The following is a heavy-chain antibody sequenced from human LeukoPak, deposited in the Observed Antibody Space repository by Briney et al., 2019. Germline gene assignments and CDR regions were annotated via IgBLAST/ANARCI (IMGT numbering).Heavy chain of an antibody. D-gene: IGHD1-1*01. Sequence: GSLRLSRAASGFTFSSYGMHWVRQAPGKGLEWVAVISYDGSNKYYADSVKGRFTISRDNSKNTLYLQMNSLRAEDTAVYYCAKDRNEAWGQGTLVTVSS. CDR2: ISYDGSNK. CDR1: GFTFSSYG. J-gene: IGHJ5*02. CDR3: AKDRNEA. V-gene: IGHV3-30*18.